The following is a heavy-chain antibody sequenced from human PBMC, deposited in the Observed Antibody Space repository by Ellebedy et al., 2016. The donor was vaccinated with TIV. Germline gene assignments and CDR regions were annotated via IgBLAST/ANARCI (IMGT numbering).Heavy chain of an antibody. CDR2: INHSGST. V-gene: IGHV4-34*01. CDR3: ARGNGYNLY. Sequence: MPSETLSLTCAVYGGSFSGYYWSWIRQSPGKGLEWIGEINHSGSTNYNPSLKSRVTISVDTSNNQFSLRLSSVTAADTAVYYCARGNGYNLYWGRGTLVTVSS. J-gene: IGHJ4*02. D-gene: IGHD5-24*01. CDR1: GGSFSGYY.